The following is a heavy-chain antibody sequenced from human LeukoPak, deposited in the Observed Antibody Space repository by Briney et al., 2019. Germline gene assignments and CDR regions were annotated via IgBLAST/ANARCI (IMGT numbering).Heavy chain of an antibody. CDR2: IIPIFGTA. Sequence: SVKVSCKASGGTFSSYAISWVRQAPGQGLEWMGGIIPIFGTANYAQKFQGRVTITTDESTSTAYMELSSLRSEDTAVYYCARAHTKAILTGYYWFALGYWGQGTLVTVSS. CDR3: ARAHTKAILTGYYWFALGY. CDR1: GGTFSSYA. V-gene: IGHV1-69*05. D-gene: IGHD3-9*01. J-gene: IGHJ4*02.